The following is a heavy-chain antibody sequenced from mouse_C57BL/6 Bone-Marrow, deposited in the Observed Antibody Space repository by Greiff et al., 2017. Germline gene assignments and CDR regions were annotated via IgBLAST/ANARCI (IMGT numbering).Heavy chain of an antibody. Sequence: VQLQQPGAELVRPGSSVKLSCKASGYTFTSYWMDWVKQRPGQGLEWIGNIYPSDSETHYNQKFKDKATLTVDKSSSTAYMQLSSLTSEDSAVYYCERNYGNYVWFAYWGQGTLVTVAA. CDR2: IYPSDSET. CDR1: GYTFTSYW. J-gene: IGHJ3*01. D-gene: IGHD2-1*01. CDR3: ERNYGNYVWFAY. V-gene: IGHV1-61*01.